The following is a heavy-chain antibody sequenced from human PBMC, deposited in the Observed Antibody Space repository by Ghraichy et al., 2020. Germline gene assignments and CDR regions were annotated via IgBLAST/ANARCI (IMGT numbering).Heavy chain of an antibody. D-gene: IGHD2-15*01. Sequence: ASVKVSCKASGYTFTSYYMHWVRQAPGQGLEWMGIINPSGGSTSYAQKFQGRVTMTRDTSTSTVYMELSSLRSEDTAVYYCATFGFKVVNCSGGSCYSPARVYYGMDVWGQGTTVTFSS. V-gene: IGHV1-46*01. CDR2: INPSGGST. CDR1: GYTFTSYY. CDR3: ATFGFKVVNCSGGSCYSPARVYYGMDV. J-gene: IGHJ6*02.